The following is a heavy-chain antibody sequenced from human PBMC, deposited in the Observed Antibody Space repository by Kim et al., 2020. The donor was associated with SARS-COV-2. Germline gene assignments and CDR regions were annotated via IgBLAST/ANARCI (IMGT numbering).Heavy chain of an antibody. Sequence: GGSLRLSCAASGFILSDSFLLWVRQASGKGPEWAGRIRSKANSDATVYAASVKGRFIISRDDSQNTAYLQMNSLETEDTAVYYCSSTTEAPASNVYWGQGTLVTVSS. CDR1: GFILSDSF. CDR2: IRSKANSDAT. CDR3: SSTTEAPASNVY. D-gene: IGHD4-4*01. J-gene: IGHJ4*02. V-gene: IGHV3-73*01.